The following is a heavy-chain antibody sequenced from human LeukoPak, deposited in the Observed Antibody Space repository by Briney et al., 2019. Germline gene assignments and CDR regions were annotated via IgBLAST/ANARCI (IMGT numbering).Heavy chain of an antibody. CDR1: GGSISSHY. D-gene: IGHD1/OR15-1a*01. Sequence: SETLSLTCTVSGGSISSHYWSWIRQPPGKGLEWIGYIYYSGSTNYNPSLKSRVTISVDTSKNQFSLKLSSVTAADTAVYYCGGARLLVNKVSNGFDPGGKETRFTVSS. V-gene: IGHV4-59*11. CDR2: IYYSGST. CDR3: GGARLLVNKVSNGFDP. J-gene: IGHJ5*02.